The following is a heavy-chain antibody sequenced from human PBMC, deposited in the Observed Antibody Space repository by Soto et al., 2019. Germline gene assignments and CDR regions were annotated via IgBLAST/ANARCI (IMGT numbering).Heavy chain of an antibody. CDR3: ASAGSNYGGPLYY. V-gene: IGHV4-31*03. CDR1: GGSISSGDYY. J-gene: IGHJ4*02. CDR2: IYYSGST. Sequence: QVQLQESGPGLVKPSQTLSLTCTVSGGSISSGDYYWSWIRQHPGKGLEWIGYIYYSGSTYYNPSLKSRVNRSVDTSKNQFSLKLSSVTAADTAVYSCASAGSNYGGPLYYWGQGTLVTVYS. D-gene: IGHD4-4*01.